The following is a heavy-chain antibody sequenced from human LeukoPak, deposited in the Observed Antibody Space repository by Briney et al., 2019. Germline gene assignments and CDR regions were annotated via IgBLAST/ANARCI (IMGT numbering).Heavy chain of an antibody. J-gene: IGHJ6*02. D-gene: IGHD3-9*01. CDR2: IKSKTDGGTT. CDR3: TRRDDILTGPYYYYYYGMDV. CDR1: GFTFSNYW. Sequence: GGSLRLSCAASGFTFSNYWVHWVRQAPGKGLVWVGRIKSKTDGGTTDYAAPVKGRFTISRDDSKNTLYLQMNSLKTEDTAVYYCTRRDDILTGPYYYYYYGMDVWGQGTTVTVSS. V-gene: IGHV3-15*01.